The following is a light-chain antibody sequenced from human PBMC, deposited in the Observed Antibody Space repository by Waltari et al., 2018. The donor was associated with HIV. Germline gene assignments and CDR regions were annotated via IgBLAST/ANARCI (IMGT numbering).Light chain of an antibody. J-gene: IGLJ2*01. CDR3: QTWDSTTVV. CDR1: KLADKY. CDR2: EDT. V-gene: IGLV3-1*01. Sequence: SFELTQPPSVSVSPGQTASITCSGDKLADKYSCWYQQKPGQSPVLVIYEDTKRPSGIPERFSASNSGQTATLTISGTQAMDEADYYCQTWDSTTVVFGGGTKLTVL.